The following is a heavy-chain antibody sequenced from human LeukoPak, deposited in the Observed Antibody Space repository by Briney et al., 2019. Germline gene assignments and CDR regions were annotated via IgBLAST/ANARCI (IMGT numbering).Heavy chain of an antibody. Sequence: GGSLRLSCAASGFTFSSYGMHWVRQAPGKGLEWVAVIWYDGSNKYYADSVKGRFTISRDNSKNTLYLQMNSLRAEDTAVYYCARDTYYYDSSGYYIPESTDYWGQGTLVTVSS. CDR2: IWYDGSNK. J-gene: IGHJ4*02. CDR1: GFTFSSYG. V-gene: IGHV3-33*01. D-gene: IGHD3-22*01. CDR3: ARDTYYYDSSGYYIPESTDY.